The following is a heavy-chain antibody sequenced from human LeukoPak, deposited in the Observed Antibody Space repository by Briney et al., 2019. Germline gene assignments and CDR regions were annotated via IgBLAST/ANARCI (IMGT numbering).Heavy chain of an antibody. CDR1: GYTFTGYH. J-gene: IGHJ6*02. V-gene: IGHV1-2*02. D-gene: IGHD2-15*01. Sequence: ASVKVSCKASGYTFTGYHMHWVRQAPGQGLEWMGWINPNSGGTNYAQKFQGRVTMTRDTSISTAYMELSRLRSDDTAVYYCARDPLGYCSGGSCYGVSYYGIDVWGQGTTVTVSS. CDR2: INPNSGGT. CDR3: ARDPLGYCSGGSCYGVSYYGIDV.